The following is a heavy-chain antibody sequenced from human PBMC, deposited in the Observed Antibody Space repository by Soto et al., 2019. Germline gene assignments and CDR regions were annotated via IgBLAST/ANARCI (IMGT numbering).Heavy chain of an antibody. J-gene: IGHJ3*02. D-gene: IGHD3-22*01. CDR3: ARDTPYYYDSSGWAAFDI. CDR2: ISAYNGNT. CDR1: GYTFTSYG. V-gene: IGHV1-18*04. Sequence: ASVKGSCKAAGYTFTSYGISWVRQAPGQGLEWMGWISAYNGNTNYAQKLQGRVTMTTDTSTSTAYMELRSLRSDDTAMYYCARDTPYYYDSSGWAAFDIWGQGTMVTVSS.